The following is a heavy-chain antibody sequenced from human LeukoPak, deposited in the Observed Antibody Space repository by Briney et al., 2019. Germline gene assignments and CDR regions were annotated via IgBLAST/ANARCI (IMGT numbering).Heavy chain of an antibody. CDR3: ARDQFGTKLD. CDR2: INVIGNTM. Sequence: GGSLKLSCPASGFTLSSYEMNWVRQAPGKGLEWISHINVIGNTMYYADSVKGRFTISRDNARNSLYLQMNSLRAEDTAVYYCARDQFGTKLDWGQGTLVTVSS. J-gene: IGHJ4*02. V-gene: IGHV3-48*03. D-gene: IGHD1-14*01. CDR1: GFTLSSYE.